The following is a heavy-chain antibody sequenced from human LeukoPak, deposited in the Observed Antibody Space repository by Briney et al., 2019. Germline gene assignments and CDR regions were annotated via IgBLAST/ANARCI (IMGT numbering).Heavy chain of an antibody. CDR2: ISGSGGST. V-gene: IGHV3-23*01. J-gene: IGHJ4*02. CDR3: AKDTMITFAGFIAD. D-gene: IGHD3-16*02. CDR1: GLTFSSYP. Sequence: GGSLRLSCAASGLTFSSYPMSWVPQAPGKGLEWVSAISGSGGSTYYADSVKGRFTISRDNSKNTLYLQMNSLRAEDTAVYYCAKDTMITFAGFIADWGQGTLVTVSS.